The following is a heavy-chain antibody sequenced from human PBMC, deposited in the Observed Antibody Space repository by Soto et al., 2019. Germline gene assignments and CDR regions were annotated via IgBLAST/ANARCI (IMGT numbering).Heavy chain of an antibody. Sequence: GGSLRLSCAASGFIFSNYAMSWVRQAPGKGLEWVSAISGSGGNTYYADSVKGRFTISRDNSKNTLYLQMDSLRAVDTVVYYCAKRLSKPGPYFDYSGKGTLVTVSS. CDR3: AKRLSKPGPYFDY. CDR1: GFIFSNYA. V-gene: IGHV3-23*01. J-gene: IGHJ4*02. CDR2: ISGSGGNT.